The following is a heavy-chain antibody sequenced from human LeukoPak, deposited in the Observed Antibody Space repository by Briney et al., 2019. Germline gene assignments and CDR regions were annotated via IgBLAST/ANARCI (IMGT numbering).Heavy chain of an antibody. CDR1: GFTVSSNY. D-gene: IGHD3-10*01. J-gene: IGHJ3*02. CDR3: ARDRFFGLSRAFDI. CDR2: IYSGFST. V-gene: IGHV3-66*01. Sequence: GGSLILSCAASGFTVSSNYMSWVRQAPGKGLEWVSIIYSGFSTYYADSVKGRFTISRDNSKNTLYLQMNSLRAEDTAVYYCARDRFFGLSRAFDIWGQGTVVTVSS.